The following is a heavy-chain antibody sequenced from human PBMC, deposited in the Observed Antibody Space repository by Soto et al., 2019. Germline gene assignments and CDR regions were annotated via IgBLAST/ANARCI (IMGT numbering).Heavy chain of an antibody. CDR2: MYYSGNT. Sequence: SETLSLTCTVSGGSINYYYWSWIRQPPGKGLEWIGSMYYSGNTNYNPSLKSRVTISVDTSKRQFSLQLTSVTAADTAVYYCARVTMIGLAFDIWGQGTMVTVSS. CDR3: ARVTMIGLAFDI. V-gene: IGHV4-59*01. CDR1: GGSINYYY. J-gene: IGHJ3*02. D-gene: IGHD3-22*01.